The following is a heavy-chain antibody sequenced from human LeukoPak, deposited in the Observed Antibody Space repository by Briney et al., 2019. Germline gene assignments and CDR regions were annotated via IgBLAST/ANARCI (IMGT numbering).Heavy chain of an antibody. V-gene: IGHV1-24*01. CDR3: ATDPKPSTIFGVVPLYGMDV. CDR2: FDPEDGET. Sequence: ASVKVSCKVSGYTLTELSMRWVRQAPGKGLEWMGGFDPEDGETIYAQKFQGRVTMTEDTSTDTAYMELSSLRSEDTAVYYCATDPKPSTIFGVVPLYGMDVWGQGTTVTVSS. D-gene: IGHD3-3*01. J-gene: IGHJ6*02. CDR1: GYTLTELS.